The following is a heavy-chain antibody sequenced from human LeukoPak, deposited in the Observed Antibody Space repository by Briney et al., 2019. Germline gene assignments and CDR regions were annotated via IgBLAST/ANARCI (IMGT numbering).Heavy chain of an antibody. CDR3: ARAGGSGSYYTYYFDY. CDR2: VRNKANSYTT. J-gene: IGHJ4*02. V-gene: IGHV3-72*01. Sequence: GGSLRLSCAASGFTFSDHYMDWVRQAPGKGLDWVGRVRNKANSYTTDYAASVKGRFTISRDDSKNSLYLQMNSLKIEDTAVYYCARAGGSGSYYTYYFDYWGQGTLVTVSS. D-gene: IGHD1-26*01. CDR1: GFTFSDHY.